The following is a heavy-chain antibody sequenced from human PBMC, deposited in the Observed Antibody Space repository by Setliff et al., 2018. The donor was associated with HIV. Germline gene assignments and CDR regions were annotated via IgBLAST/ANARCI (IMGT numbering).Heavy chain of an antibody. CDR1: GFTFSNAW. D-gene: IGHD2-21*02. V-gene: IGHV3-21*01. J-gene: IGHJ6*03. CDR2: ISPSGSYI. CDR3: ARGDTTPIYPNYMDV. Sequence: LRLSCAASGFTFSNAWMNWVRQAPGKGLEWVSSISPSGSYIYYADSMKGRFTISRDNAKNSLSLQMNSLRVEDTAVYYCARGDTTPIYPNYMDVWGKGTTVTVSS.